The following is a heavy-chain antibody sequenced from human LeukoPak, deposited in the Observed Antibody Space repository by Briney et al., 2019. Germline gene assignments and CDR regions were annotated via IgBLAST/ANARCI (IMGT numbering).Heavy chain of an antibody. V-gene: IGHV3-30-3*01. CDR3: ARDYLTIFGYYYYGMDV. Sequence: GGSLRLSCAASGFAFSSFVMHWVRQAPGKGLEWVAVISYDGSNKYYADSVKGRFTISRDNSKNTLYLQMNSLRAEDTAVYYCARDYLTIFGYYYYGMDVWGQGTTVTVSS. CDR1: GFAFSSFV. CDR2: ISYDGSNK. J-gene: IGHJ6*02. D-gene: IGHD3-9*01.